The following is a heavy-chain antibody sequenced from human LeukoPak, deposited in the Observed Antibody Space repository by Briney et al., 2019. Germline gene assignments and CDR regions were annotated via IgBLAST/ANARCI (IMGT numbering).Heavy chain of an antibody. CDR3: AKRPAAVRGVIPYVDY. Sequence: GGSLRLSCAASGFMFRSSSMGWVRQVPGKGVEWVSTICASAGNLYSADSVKGRFTISRDNSKNTLFLRMNSLRAEDTAIYYCAKRPAAVRGVIPYVDYWGQGTLVTVSS. CDR2: ICASAGNL. J-gene: IGHJ4*02. V-gene: IGHV3-23*01. D-gene: IGHD3-10*02. CDR1: GFMFRSSS.